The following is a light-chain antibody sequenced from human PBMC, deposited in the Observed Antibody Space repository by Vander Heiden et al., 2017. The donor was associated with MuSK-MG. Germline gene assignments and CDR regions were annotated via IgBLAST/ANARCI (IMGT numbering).Light chain of an antibody. CDR2: DAS. J-gene: IGKJ2*01. V-gene: IGKV1-5*01. Sequence: DIEMTQSASTLSASVGDRVTITCRASQSISSWLAWYQQKPGKAPKLLIYDASSLESGVPSRFSGSGSGTEFTLTISSLQPEDFATYYCQQYNSDSPPYTFGQGTKLEIK. CDR3: QQYNSDSPPYT. CDR1: QSISSW.